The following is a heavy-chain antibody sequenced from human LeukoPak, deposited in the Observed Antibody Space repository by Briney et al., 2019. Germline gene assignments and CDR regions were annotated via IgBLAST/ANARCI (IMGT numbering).Heavy chain of an antibody. J-gene: IGHJ5*02. CDR2: IYHSGST. V-gene: IGHV4-4*02. CDR3: ARHGKHYDSSAYYWFDP. CDR1: GGSISSSNW. D-gene: IGHD3-22*01. Sequence: SETLSLTCAVSGGSISSSNWWSWVRQPPGKGLEWIGEIYHSGSTNYNPSLKSRVTISVDTSKNQFSLKLSSVTVADTAVYYCARHGKHYDSSAYYWFDPWGQGTLVTVSS.